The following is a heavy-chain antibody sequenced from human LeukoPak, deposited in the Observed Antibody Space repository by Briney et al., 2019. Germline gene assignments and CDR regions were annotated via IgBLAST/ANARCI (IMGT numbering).Heavy chain of an antibody. CDR3: ARYGDSSVYYSADAFDI. CDR2: IGTSDSST. D-gene: IGHD3-22*01. J-gene: IGHJ3*02. V-gene: IGHV3-48*03. CDR1: GFTFSSYE. Sequence: GGSLRLSCTASGFTFSSYEMNWVRQAPGKGLEWVSYIGTSDSSTYYADSVKGRFTISRDNAKNSLYLQMNSLRAEDTAVYYCARYGDSSVYYSADAFDIWGQGTMVAVSS.